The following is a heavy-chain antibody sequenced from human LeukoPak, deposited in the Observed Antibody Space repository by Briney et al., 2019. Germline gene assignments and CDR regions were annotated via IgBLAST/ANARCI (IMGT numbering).Heavy chain of an antibody. CDR2: IYYSGST. CDR1: GGSISSGDYY. D-gene: IGHD3-22*01. CDR3: ARLTKYYYDSSGYSTG. J-gene: IGHJ4*02. Sequence: PSETLSLTCTVSGGSISSGDYYWSWIRQPPGKGLEWIGYIYYSGSTYYNPSPKSRVTISVDTSKNQFSLKLSSVTAADTAVYYCARLTKYYYDSSGYSTGWGQGTLVTVSS. V-gene: IGHV4-30-4*01.